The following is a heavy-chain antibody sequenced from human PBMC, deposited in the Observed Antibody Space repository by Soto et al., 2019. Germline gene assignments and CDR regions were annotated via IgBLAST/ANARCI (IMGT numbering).Heavy chain of an antibody. D-gene: IGHD6-13*01. CDR3: ARGGALAAAGVHYYYYGMDV. V-gene: IGHV1-3*02. J-gene: IGHJ6*02. CDR2: SNAGNGNT. CDR1: GYTFTSYA. Sequence: QVQLVQSGAEGKKPGASVKVSCKASGYTFTSYAMHWVRQAPGQRLEWMGWSNAGNGNTKYSQEFQGRVTITRDTSASTDYRELSGLRSEDMAVYYCARGGALAAAGVHYYYYGMDVWVQGTTVTVSS.